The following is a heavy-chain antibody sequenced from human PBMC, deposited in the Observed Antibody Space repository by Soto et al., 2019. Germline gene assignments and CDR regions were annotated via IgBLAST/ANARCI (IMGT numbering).Heavy chain of an antibody. CDR1: GGSISNYY. Sequence: SETLSLTCTVSGGSISNYYWTWIRQPPGKGLEWIGYIYYSGSTNYNPSLKSRVTISVDTSKNQFSLKLSSVTAADTAVYYCAREKLRSADAFDIWGQGTMVTVSS. J-gene: IGHJ3*02. D-gene: IGHD3-10*02. CDR2: IYYSGST. V-gene: IGHV4-59*12. CDR3: AREKLRSADAFDI.